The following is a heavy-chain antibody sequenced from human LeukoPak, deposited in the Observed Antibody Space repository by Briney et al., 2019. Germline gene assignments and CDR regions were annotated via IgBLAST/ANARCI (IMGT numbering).Heavy chain of an antibody. CDR2: ISGGDDST. Sequence: PGGSLRLSCAASGFTISSYGMSWVRQAPGKGLEWVSAISGGDDSTYYADSVEGRFTISRDNSKNTLYLQMNSLKADDTAIYYCAKDSPVCTYWGQGTLVTVSS. D-gene: IGHD2-8*01. CDR3: AKDSPVCTY. V-gene: IGHV3-23*01. J-gene: IGHJ4*02. CDR1: GFTISSYG.